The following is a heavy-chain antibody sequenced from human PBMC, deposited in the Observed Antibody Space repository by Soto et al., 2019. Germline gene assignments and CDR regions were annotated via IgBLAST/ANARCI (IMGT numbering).Heavy chain of an antibody. Sequence: ASVKVSCKASGYTFTSYGISWVRQAPGQGLEWMGWISAYNSNTNYAQKLQGRVTMTTDTSTSTAYIELRSLRSDDTAVYYCAGGIAVAGISWFDPWGQGTLVTVSS. V-gene: IGHV1-18*01. CDR3: AGGIAVAGISWFDP. D-gene: IGHD6-19*01. J-gene: IGHJ5*02. CDR1: GYTFTSYG. CDR2: ISAYNSNT.